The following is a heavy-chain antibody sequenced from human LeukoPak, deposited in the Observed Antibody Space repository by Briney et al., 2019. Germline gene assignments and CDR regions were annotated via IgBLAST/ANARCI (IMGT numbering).Heavy chain of an antibody. CDR3: VTNPIGGTNY. D-gene: IGHD1-7*01. CDR2: INNDGSSV. CDR1: GFMFSYDW. Sequence: VGSLRLSCAASGFMFSYDWMHWARHTSGKGLIWVSRINNDGSSVSYEDSVKGRFSISRDNAKNTLYLQMNSLRDEDTGVYYCVTNPIGGTNYWGQGTLVTVSS. J-gene: IGHJ4*02. V-gene: IGHV3-74*01.